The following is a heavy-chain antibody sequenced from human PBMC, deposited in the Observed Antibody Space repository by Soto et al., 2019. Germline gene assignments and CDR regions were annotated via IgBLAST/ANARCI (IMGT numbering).Heavy chain of an antibody. D-gene: IGHD2-15*01. Sequence: QLQLQESGPGLVKPSETLSLTCTVSGGSISSSSYYWGWIRQPPGKGMEWIGSIYYSGSTYYNPSLKSRVTISLDTSKNQFSLKLSSVTAADTAVYYCARHTPAISISDHWGQGTLVTVSS. CDR1: GGSISSSSYY. CDR2: IYYSGST. J-gene: IGHJ4*02. V-gene: IGHV4-39*01. CDR3: ARHTPAISISDH.